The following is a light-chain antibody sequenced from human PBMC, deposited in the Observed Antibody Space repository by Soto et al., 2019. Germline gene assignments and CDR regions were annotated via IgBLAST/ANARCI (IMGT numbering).Light chain of an antibody. CDR2: GAS. CDR1: QAVATS. J-gene: IGKJ4*01. V-gene: IGKV3-15*01. CDR3: QHYSSWST. Sequence: EIVMTQSPSALSLSPGERVTLSCRANQAVATSLAWYQFRPGQAPRLLIYGASIRATGVPDRFSGRGSGTESTHTISSLESEDFATYYAQHYSSWSTFGGGTKVEIK.